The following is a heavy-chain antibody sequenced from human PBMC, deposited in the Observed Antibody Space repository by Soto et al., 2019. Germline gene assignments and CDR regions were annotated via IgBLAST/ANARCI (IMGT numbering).Heavy chain of an antibody. CDR1: GGSISSYY. Sequence: QVQLQESGPGLVKPSETLSLTCTVSGGSISSYYWSWIRQPPGKGLEWIGYIYYSGSTNYNPSLKSRVTISVDTSKNQFSLKLSSVTAADTAVYYCARHGSDYYMDVWGKGTTVTVSS. D-gene: IGHD3-10*01. CDR2: IYYSGST. CDR3: ARHGSDYYMDV. J-gene: IGHJ6*03. V-gene: IGHV4-59*08.